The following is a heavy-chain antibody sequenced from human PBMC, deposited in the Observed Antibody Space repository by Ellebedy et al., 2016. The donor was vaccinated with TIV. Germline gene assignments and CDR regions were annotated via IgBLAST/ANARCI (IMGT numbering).Heavy chain of an antibody. CDR2: IKQDGSEK. V-gene: IGHV3-7*03. Sequence: GGSLRLSXTVSGGSISSGSYYWSWIRQHPGKGLEWVANIKQDGSEKYYVDSVKGRFTISRDNAKNSLYLQMNSLRAEDTALYYCAKDSTFGCSSTSCYGDAFDIWGQGTMVTVSS. CDR3: AKDSTFGCSSTSCYGDAFDI. J-gene: IGHJ3*02. CDR1: GGSISSGSYY. D-gene: IGHD2-2*01.